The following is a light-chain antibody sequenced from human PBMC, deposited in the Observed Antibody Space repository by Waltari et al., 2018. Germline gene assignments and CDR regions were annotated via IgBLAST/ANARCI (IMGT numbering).Light chain of an antibody. CDR3: SSYTSSSTLGV. Sequence: QSALTQPASVSGSPGQSITISCTGTSSDVGGYNYVSWYQQHPGKAPKLMLYDVSNRPSGLSNRFSGSKSGNTASLTISGLQAEDEADYYCSSYTSSSTLGVFGGGTKLTVL. CDR2: DVS. CDR1: SSDVGGYNY. V-gene: IGLV2-14*03. J-gene: IGLJ2*01.